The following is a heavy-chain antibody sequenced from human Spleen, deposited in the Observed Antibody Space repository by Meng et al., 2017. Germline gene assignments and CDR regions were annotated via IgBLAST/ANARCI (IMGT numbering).Heavy chain of an antibody. D-gene: IGHD3-10*01. CDR2: LGAHDGDT. V-gene: IGHV1-18*01. J-gene: IGHJ4*02. CDR1: HYPFTGYG. Sequence: QVQVVQSGAEVKRPGAAVKVSCKASHYPFTGYGVGWFRQAPGQGLEWMAWLGAHDGDTSHAPRFQGRVTVTADRPTATAYMELRNLRSDDTAVYYCARGTPGRSYSDYWGQGTLVTVSS. CDR3: ARGTPGRSYSDY.